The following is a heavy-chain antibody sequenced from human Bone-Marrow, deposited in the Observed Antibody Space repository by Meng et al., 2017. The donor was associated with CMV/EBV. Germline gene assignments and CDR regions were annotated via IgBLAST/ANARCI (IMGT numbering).Heavy chain of an antibody. V-gene: IGHV3-23*01. D-gene: IGHD3-10*01. CDR1: GFTFDDYA. J-gene: IGHJ6*02. CDR2: ISGSGGST. Sequence: GESLKISCAASGFTFDDYAMHWVRQAPGKGLEWVSAISGSGGSTYYADSVKGRFTISRDNSKNTLYLQMNSLRAEDTAVYYCAKAGITMVRGVTGYGMDVWGQGTTVTVSS. CDR3: AKAGITMVRGVTGYGMDV.